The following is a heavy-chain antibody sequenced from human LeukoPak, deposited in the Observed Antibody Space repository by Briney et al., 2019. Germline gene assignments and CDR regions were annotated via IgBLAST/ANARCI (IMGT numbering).Heavy chain of an antibody. CDR2: IYYSGST. V-gene: IGHV4-59*01. CDR3: ARMLSYDSSGYYYWYFDL. D-gene: IGHD3-22*01. J-gene: IGHJ2*01. CDR1: GGSISSYY. Sequence: PSETLSLTCTVSGGSISSYYWSWIRQPPGKGLEWIGYIYYSGSTNYNPSLKSRVTISVDTSKNQFSLKLSSVTAADTAVYYCARMLSYDSSGYYYWYFDLWGRGTLVTVSS.